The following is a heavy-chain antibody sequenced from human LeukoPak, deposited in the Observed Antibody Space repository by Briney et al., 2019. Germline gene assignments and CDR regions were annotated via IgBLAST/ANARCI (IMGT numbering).Heavy chain of an antibody. J-gene: IGHJ3*02. CDR3: ARDRGDASAFDI. Sequence: KXXXXTLTSYYMHWVRQAPGQGLEWMGIINPSGGSTSYAQKFQGRVTMTRDTSTSTVYMELSSLRSEDTAVYYCARDRGDASAFDIWGQGTMVTVSS. CDR1: XXTLTSYY. D-gene: IGHD3-10*01. V-gene: IGHV1-46*01. CDR2: INPSGGST.